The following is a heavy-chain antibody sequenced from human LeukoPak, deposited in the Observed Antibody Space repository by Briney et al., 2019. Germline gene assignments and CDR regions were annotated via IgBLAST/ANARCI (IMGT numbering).Heavy chain of an antibody. J-gene: IGHJ4*02. CDR1: GVSISRYY. V-gene: IGHV4-59*01. CDR2: IYYSGTA. CDR3: ATCDNYGSGNPFDY. Sequence: SETLSLTCIVSGVSISRYYWSWIRQPPGKGLEWIGYIYYSGTAMYNPSLRSRATISVDTSKNHISLNLSSMTAADTAVYYCATCDNYGSGNPFDYWGQGTLVTVSS. D-gene: IGHD3-10*01.